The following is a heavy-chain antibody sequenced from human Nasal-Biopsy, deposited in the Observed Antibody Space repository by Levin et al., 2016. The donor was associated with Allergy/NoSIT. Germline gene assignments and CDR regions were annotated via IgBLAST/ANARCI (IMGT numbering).Heavy chain of an antibody. Sequence: SETLSLTCTVSGGSFSSGSYYWSWIRQPAGKGLEWIGRIYTGGSTTYNPSLKSRATISLDPPKNQISLKLTSVTAADTAVYYCARIFRNWAYAFDLWGQGTMVTVSS. CDR3: ARIFRNWAYAFDL. D-gene: IGHD7-27*01. J-gene: IGHJ3*01. CDR2: IYTGGST. CDR1: GGSFSSGSYY. V-gene: IGHV4-61*02.